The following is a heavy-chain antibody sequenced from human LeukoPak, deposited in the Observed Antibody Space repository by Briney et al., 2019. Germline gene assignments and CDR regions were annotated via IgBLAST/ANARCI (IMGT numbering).Heavy chain of an antibody. J-gene: IGHJ4*02. D-gene: IGHD6-13*01. CDR2: IDPSDSYT. V-gene: IGHV5-10-1*01. CDR1: GYSVTSYW. CDR3: ARPTAAAADFDY. Sequence: GESLKISCKGSGYSVTSYWISWVRQMPGKGLEWMGRIDPSDSYTNYSPSFQGHVTISADKSISTAYLQWSSLKASDTAMYYCARPTAAAADFDYWGQGTLVTVSS.